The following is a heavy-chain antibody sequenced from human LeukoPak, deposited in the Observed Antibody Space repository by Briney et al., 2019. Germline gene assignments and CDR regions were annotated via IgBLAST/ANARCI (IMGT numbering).Heavy chain of an antibody. J-gene: IGHJ4*02. Sequence: ASVKVSCKASGYTFTSYAMHWVRQAPGQRLEWMGWINAGNGNTKYSQKFQGRVTITRDTSASTAYMELSSLRSEDTAVYYCARGYYDSSGYYYKDYWGQGTLVTVSS. D-gene: IGHD3-22*01. CDR2: INAGNGNT. CDR1: GYTFTSYA. CDR3: ARGYYDSSGYYYKDY. V-gene: IGHV1-3*01.